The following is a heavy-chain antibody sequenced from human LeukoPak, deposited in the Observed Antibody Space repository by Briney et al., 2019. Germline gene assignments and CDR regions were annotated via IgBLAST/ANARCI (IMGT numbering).Heavy chain of an antibody. Sequence: SETLSLTCAVSGGSINSGGYSWSWIRQPPGKGLEWIGYIYHSGSTNYNPSLKSRVTISVDTSKNQFSLKLSSVTAADTAVYYCARGAAARPFDYWGQGTLVTVSS. CDR2: IYHSGST. V-gene: IGHV4-30-2*01. CDR1: GGSINSGGYS. J-gene: IGHJ4*02. D-gene: IGHD6-6*01. CDR3: ARGAAARPFDY.